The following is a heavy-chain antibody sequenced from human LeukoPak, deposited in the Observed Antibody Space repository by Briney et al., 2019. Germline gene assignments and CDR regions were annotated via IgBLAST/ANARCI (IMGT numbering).Heavy chain of an antibody. CDR3: ARVDYGDYTIPNFDY. CDR2: VYHSGST. J-gene: IGHJ4*02. D-gene: IGHD4-17*01. CDR1: GFSISSGSY. V-gene: IGHV4-38-2*02. Sequence: SETLSLTCTVSGFSISSGSYWGWIRQPPGKGLERIGSVYHSGSTYHNPSLKSRVTLAVYTSKNQFSLKLSSVTAADTAVYYCARVDYGDYTIPNFDYWGQGTLVTVSS.